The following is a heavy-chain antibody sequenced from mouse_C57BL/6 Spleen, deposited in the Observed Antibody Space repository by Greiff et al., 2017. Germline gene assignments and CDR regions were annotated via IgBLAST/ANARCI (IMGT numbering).Heavy chain of an antibody. V-gene: IGHV14-2*01. J-gene: IGHJ4*01. CDR3: AQFTEGYYVHYYAIDY. CDR2: IDPEDGET. Sequence: VPLQQSGAELVKPGASVKLSCTSSGFNIKDYYMHWVKQRTEQGLEWIGRIDPEDGETKYAPKFQGKATITADTSSNTAYLQLSSLTSEDTAVYYCAQFTEGYYVHYYAIDYWGRGTAVTVCS. D-gene: IGHD2-3*01. CDR1: GFNIKDYY.